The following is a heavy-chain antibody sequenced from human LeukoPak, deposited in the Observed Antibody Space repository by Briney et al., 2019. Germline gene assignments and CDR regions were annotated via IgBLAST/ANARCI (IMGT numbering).Heavy chain of an antibody. CDR2: INPYNGDT. D-gene: IGHD3-9*01. J-gene: IGHJ3*02. V-gene: IGHV1-18*01. Sequence: ASVKLFCKASGYNFSSYCIRWVRRAPGQGLEWIAWINPYNGDTNYAQTLQGRLTIDRDTSTSTGYLDLRSMGSDDTADYYCAKHFTGYPSDAFDIWGQGTMVTVSS. CDR1: GYNFSSYC. CDR3: AKHFTGYPSDAFDI.